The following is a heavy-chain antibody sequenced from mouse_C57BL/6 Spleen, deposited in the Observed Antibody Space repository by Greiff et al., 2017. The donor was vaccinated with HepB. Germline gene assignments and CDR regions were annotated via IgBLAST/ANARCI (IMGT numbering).Heavy chain of an antibody. Sequence: ESGPGLVKPSQSLSLTCSVTGYSITSGYYWNWIRQFPGNKLEWMGYISYDGSNNYNPSLKNRISITRDTSKNQFFLKLNSVTTEDTATYYCARGYTLYFDYWGQGTTLTVSS. CDR2: ISYDGSN. J-gene: IGHJ2*01. V-gene: IGHV3-6*01. D-gene: IGHD3-1*01. CDR1: GYSITSGYY. CDR3: ARGYTLYFDY.